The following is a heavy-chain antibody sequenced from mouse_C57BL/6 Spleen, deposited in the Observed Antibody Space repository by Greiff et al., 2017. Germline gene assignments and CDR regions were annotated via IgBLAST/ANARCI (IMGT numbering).Heavy chain of an antibody. CDR1: GFTFSGYG. CDR2: ISSGSGTI. CDR3: AGGNYAMDY. Sequence: EVKLQESGGGLVKPGGSLKLSCAASGFTFSGYGMHWVRQAPEKGLEWVAYISSGSGTIDYAETVKGRFTITRDNAKNTLFLQMTSLRSEDTAMYYCAGGNYAMDYWGQGTSVTVSS. V-gene: IGHV5-17*01. J-gene: IGHJ4*01.